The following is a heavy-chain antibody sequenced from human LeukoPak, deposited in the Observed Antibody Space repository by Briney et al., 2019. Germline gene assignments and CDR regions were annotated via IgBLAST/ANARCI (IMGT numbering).Heavy chain of an antibody. D-gene: IGHD3-9*01. CDR2: ISSSGSSI. CDR1: GFTVSSNY. J-gene: IGHJ3*01. CDR3: ASGRNLRYSN. Sequence: TGGSLRLSCAASGFTVSSNYMSWIRQAPGKGLEWVSYISSSGSSIYYADSVKGRFTISRDNAKNSLYLQMNSLRAEDTAVYYCASGRNLRYSNWGQGTMVTVSS. V-gene: IGHV3-11*01.